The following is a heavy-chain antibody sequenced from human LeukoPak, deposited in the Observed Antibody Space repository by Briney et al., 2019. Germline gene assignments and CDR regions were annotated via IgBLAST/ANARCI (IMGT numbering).Heavy chain of an antibody. CDR1: GYTFTSYD. CDR2: MNPNNGNT. Sequence: ASVKVSCKPSGYTFTSYDINWVRQATGQGLEWMGWMNPNNGNTVYAQKFQGRVTMTRNTSISTAHMELSSLRSEDTAVYYCARGWRYYDFWSGYWERRKDYYGMEVWGPGTTVTVSS. D-gene: IGHD3-3*01. V-gene: IGHV1-8*01. CDR3: ARGWRYYDFWSGYWERRKDYYGMEV. J-gene: IGHJ6*02.